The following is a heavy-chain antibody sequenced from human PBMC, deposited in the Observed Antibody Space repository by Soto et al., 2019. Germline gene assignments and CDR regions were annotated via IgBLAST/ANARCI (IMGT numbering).Heavy chain of an antibody. D-gene: IGHD3-22*01. CDR1: GYKFTSYW. CDR2: IFPSDSDT. Sequence: AGESLKIACRTSGYKFTSYWIAWVRQMPGKGLEWMGIIFPSDSDTRYSPSLQGQVTISADRSTSTVFLQWASLKASDTAVYFCARKDKSGYFNWFDPWGQGTLVIVSS. J-gene: IGHJ5*02. CDR3: ARKDKSGYFNWFDP. V-gene: IGHV5-51*01.